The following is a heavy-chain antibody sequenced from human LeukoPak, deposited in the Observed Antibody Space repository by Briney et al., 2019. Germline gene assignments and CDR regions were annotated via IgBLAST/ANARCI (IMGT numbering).Heavy chain of an antibody. J-gene: IGHJ4*02. V-gene: IGHV4-30-4*01. CDR3: ARSTYYDFWSGSGY. D-gene: IGHD3-3*01. CDR2: IYYSGST. CDR1: GGSISSGDYY. Sequence: SETLSLICTVSGGSISSGDYYWSWIRQPPGKGLEWIGYIYYSGSTYYNPSLKSRVTISVDTSKNQFSLKLSSVTAADTAVYYCARSTYYDFWSGSGYWGQGTLVTVSS.